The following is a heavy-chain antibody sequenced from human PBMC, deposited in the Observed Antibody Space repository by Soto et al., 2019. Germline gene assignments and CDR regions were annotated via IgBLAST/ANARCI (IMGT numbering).Heavy chain of an antibody. CDR3: ARQGHDYGDFFDY. Sequence: NPSETLSLTCTVSGGSISSSSYYWGWIRQPPGKGLEWIGSIYYSGSTCYNPSLKSRITISVDTSKNQFSLKLSSVTAADTAVYYCARQGHDYGDFFDYWGQGTLVTVSS. V-gene: IGHV4-39*01. J-gene: IGHJ4*02. D-gene: IGHD4-17*01. CDR2: IYYSGST. CDR1: GGSISSSSYY.